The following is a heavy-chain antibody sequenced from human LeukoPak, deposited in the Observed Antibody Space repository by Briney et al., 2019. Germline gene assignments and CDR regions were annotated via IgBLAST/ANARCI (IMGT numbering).Heavy chain of an antibody. CDR1: GYTFTSYY. V-gene: IGHV1-46*01. D-gene: IGHD4-17*01. J-gene: IGHJ5*02. Sequence: GASVNVSCKGSGYTFTSYYLHWVRQAPGQGLGWMGIISPSGGSTTYAQTFQGRVTMTRDMSTSTVYIELSTLRSEDTAVYYCARAADYGDYRNWFDPGGQGTLVTVSS. CDR3: ARAADYGDYRNWFDP. CDR2: ISPSGGST.